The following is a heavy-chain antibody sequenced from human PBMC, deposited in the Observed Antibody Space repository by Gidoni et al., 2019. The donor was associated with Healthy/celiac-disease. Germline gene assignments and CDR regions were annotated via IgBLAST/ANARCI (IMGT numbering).Heavy chain of an antibody. J-gene: IGHJ4*02. CDR1: GGSISSGDYY. D-gene: IGHD5-18*01. CDR3: ARVDTAMVFFDY. Sequence: QVQLQESGPGLVQPSQTLSLTCTVSGGSISSGDYYWSCIRQPPGKGLECIGYIYYSGSTHYTPSLKSRVTISVDTSKNQFSLKLSSVTAADTAVYYCARVDTAMVFFDYWGQGTLVTVSS. V-gene: IGHV4-30-4*01. CDR2: IYYSGST.